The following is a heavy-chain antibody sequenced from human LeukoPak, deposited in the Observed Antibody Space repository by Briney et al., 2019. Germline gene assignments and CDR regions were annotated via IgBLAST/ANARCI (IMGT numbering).Heavy chain of an antibody. CDR2: INHSGST. V-gene: IGHV4-34*01. CDR3: ARDSRYDSSGHAP. J-gene: IGHJ5*02. D-gene: IGHD3-22*01. Sequence: SETLSPTCAVYGGSFSGYYWSWIRQPPGKGLEWIGEINHSGSTNYNPSLKSRVTISVDTSKSQFSLKLTSVTAADTAIYFCARDSRYDSSGHAPWGQGSLVTVSS. CDR1: GGSFSGYY.